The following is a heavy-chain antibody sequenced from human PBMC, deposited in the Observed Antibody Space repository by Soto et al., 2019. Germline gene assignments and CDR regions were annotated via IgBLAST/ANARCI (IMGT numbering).Heavy chain of an antibody. CDR2: IYPGDSDT. D-gene: IGHD3-10*01. CDR1: GYDCNTDW. V-gene: IGHV5-51*01. Sequence: GESLKISCKGYGYDCNTDWIGWVSQMPGKGLEWMWTIYPGDSDTRYSPSFQRQGAIAAEKSTGAGDLQWSSLKASDRAMYYCAWRGPGSYDGAGWFQPRGQATLVTASS. J-gene: IGHJ5*02. CDR3: AWRGPGSYDGAGWFQP.